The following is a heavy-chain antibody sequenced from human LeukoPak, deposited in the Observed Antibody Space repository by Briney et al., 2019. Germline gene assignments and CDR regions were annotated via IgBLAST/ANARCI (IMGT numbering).Heavy chain of an antibody. Sequence: SETLSLTCTVSGGSISSYYWSWIRQPPGKGLEWIGYIYYSGSTIYNPSLKSRVTISVDTSKNQFSLKLSSVTAADTAVYYCARGGVDYFDYWGQGTLVTVSS. CDR1: GGSISSYY. CDR3: ARGGVDYFDY. J-gene: IGHJ4*02. CDR2: IYYSGST. V-gene: IGHV4-59*01. D-gene: IGHD1-26*01.